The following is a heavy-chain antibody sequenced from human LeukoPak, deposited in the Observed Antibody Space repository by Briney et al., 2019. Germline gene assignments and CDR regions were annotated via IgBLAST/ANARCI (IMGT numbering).Heavy chain of an antibody. CDR3: ARLGHCGETNCYSDFYYMDV. D-gene: IGHD2-21*01. Sequence: SVKVSCKASGGTFSNYAVSWVRQAPGQGLEWMGGIIPVFEKPNYARKFQDRVTITADESTATVYMELSSLTSEDTAIYFCARLGHCGETNCYSDFYYMDVWGKGTTVIVSS. CDR2: IIPVFEKP. J-gene: IGHJ6*03. CDR1: GGTFSNYA. V-gene: IGHV1-69*13.